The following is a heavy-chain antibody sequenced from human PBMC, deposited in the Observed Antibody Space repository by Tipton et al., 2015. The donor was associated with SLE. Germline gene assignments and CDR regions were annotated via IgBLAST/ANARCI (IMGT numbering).Heavy chain of an antibody. CDR2: IREDGSEK. CDR1: GGSISSSSYY. V-gene: IGHV3-7*01. D-gene: IGHD1-26*01. CDR3: VREHQGSFYVNGAFDV. Sequence: TLSLTCTVSGGSISSSSYYWGWIRQPPGKGLEWVAHIREDGSEKFYVDSVRGRFALSRDNAKNSLSLHMNNLRAEDTAVYYCVREHQGSFYVNGAFDVWGQGTVVTVSS. J-gene: IGHJ3*01.